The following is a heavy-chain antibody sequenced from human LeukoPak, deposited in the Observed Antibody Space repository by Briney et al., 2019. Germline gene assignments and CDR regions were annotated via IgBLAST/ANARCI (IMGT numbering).Heavy chain of an antibody. CDR1: GDSVSSSSAA. J-gene: IGHJ4*02. V-gene: IGHV6-1*01. Sequence: SQTLSLTCAISGDSVSSSSAAWSWIRPSPSRGLEGLGRTYYRSEWYNDYAVSVKSRVTINPDTSKNEFSLQLNSVTPEDTAVYYCARTGCSGGTCSVSFDYWGRGTLVTVSS. CDR2: TYYRSEWYN. CDR3: ARTGCSGGTCSVSFDY. D-gene: IGHD2-15*01.